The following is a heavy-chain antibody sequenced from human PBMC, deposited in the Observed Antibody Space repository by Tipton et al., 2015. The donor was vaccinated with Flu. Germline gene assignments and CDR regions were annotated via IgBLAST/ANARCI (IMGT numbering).Heavy chain of an antibody. CDR1: GGSVSSGNYH. V-gene: IGHV4-61*02. CDR3: AGGLGY. Sequence: LRLSCTVSGGSVSSGNYHWTWIRQPAGKGLEWIGRIYSSGNTNYHPSLKSRVTISLDTSKNQFSLRLNSVTAEDTAVYYCAGGLGYWGQGMLVTVSS. CDR2: IYSSGNT. J-gene: IGHJ4*02.